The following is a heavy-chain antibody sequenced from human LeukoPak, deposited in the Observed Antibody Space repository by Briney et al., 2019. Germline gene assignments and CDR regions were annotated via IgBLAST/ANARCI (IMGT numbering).Heavy chain of an antibody. CDR1: GITVTDNF. CDR2: MYPSGVT. V-gene: IGHV3-53*01. Sequence: GGSLRLSCAASGITVTDNFMTWVRQAPGKGLEWVSVMYPSGVTYHAASVKGRFTTSRDNSKNTLYLQMNSLRAEDTAVYYCARHIRSSGWYSDFWGRGTLVTVSS. CDR3: ARHIRSSGWYSDF. J-gene: IGHJ4*02. D-gene: IGHD6-19*01.